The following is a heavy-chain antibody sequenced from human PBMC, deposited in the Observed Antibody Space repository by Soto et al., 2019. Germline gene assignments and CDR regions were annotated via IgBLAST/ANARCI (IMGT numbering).Heavy chain of an antibody. CDR2: IKSSGST. CDR3: ARLGSSGWYQGSYFDY. D-gene: IGHD6-19*01. V-gene: IGHV4-39*01. J-gene: IGHJ4*02. CDR1: GGSITRNDHY. Sequence: QLQLQESGPGLVRPSETLSLICTVSGGSITRNDHYWGWIRQSPGKGLEWIGDIKSSGSTNYNLSLKSRVSMSVETSKNQFSLKMNSVTAVDTAVYYCARLGSSGWYQGSYFDYWGQGTLVTVSS.